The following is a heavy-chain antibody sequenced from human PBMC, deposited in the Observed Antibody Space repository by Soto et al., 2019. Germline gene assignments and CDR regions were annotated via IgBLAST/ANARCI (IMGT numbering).Heavy chain of an antibody. V-gene: IGHV1-18*01. J-gene: IGHJ4*02. CDR2: ISTYNGDT. CDR1: GGTFTDLG. D-gene: IGHD6-13*01. Sequence: ASVKVSCKASGGTFTDLGLHWVRQAPGQGLEWMGWISTYNGDTHYTEKLQDRVTMTRDTSTSTAYMELRSLRSDDTAVYYCARSNGIAAAGPPFDYWGQGTLVTVSS. CDR3: ARSNGIAAAGPPFDY.